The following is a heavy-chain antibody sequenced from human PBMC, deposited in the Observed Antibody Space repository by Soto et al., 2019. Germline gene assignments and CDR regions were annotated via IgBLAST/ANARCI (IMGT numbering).Heavy chain of an antibody. V-gene: IGHV3-64D*06. D-gene: IGHD6-13*01. CDR3: VAPLIAAAGTGFDY. CDR2: ISSNGGST. J-gene: IGHJ4*02. CDR1: GFTFSSYA. Sequence: GGSLRLSCSASGFTFSSYAMHWVRQAPGKGLEYVSAISSNGGSTYYADSVKGRFTISRDNSKNTLYLQMSSLRAEDTAVYYCVAPLIAAAGTGFDYWGQGTLVTVPQ.